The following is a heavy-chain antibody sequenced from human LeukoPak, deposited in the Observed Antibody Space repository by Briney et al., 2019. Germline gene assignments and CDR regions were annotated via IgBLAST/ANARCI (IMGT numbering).Heavy chain of an antibody. CDR1: GFTFSSYG. J-gene: IGHJ6*02. D-gene: IGHD3-10*01. V-gene: IGHV3-33*01. CDR2: IWYDGSNK. CDR3: AREGPMAPRAYYYYGMDV. Sequence: GGSLRLSCAASGFTFSSYGMHWVRQAPGKGLEWVAAIWYDGSNKYYADSVKGRFTISRDNSKNTLYLQMNSLRAEDTAVYYCAREGPMAPRAYYYYGMDVWGQGTTVTVSS.